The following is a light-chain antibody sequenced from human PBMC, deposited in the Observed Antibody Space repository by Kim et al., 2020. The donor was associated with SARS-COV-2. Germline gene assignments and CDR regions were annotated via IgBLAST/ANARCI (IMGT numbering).Light chain of an antibody. V-gene: IGLV1-44*01. J-gene: IGLJ3*02. CDR3: AAWDDSLNGVV. CDR1: TSNIGNNA. Sequence: GQRVTISCSGSTSNIGNNAVNWYQQLPGTAPKLLVYSSNQRPSGVPDRFSGSKSGTSASLAISGLQSEDEADYYCAAWDDSLNGVVFGGGTQLTVL. CDR2: SSN.